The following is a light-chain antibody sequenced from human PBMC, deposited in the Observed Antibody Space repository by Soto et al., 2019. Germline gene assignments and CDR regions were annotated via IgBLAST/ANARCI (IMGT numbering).Light chain of an antibody. Sequence: SALTQPASVSGSPGQSIPISCTGTSNDVGGYNYVSWYQQHPGKAPKLMIYDVSNRPSGVSNRFSGSKSGNTASLTISGLQAEDEADYYCGSYTSSSTVFGGGTKLTVL. J-gene: IGLJ2*01. V-gene: IGLV2-14*03. CDR2: DVS. CDR1: SNDVGGYNY. CDR3: GSYTSSSTV.